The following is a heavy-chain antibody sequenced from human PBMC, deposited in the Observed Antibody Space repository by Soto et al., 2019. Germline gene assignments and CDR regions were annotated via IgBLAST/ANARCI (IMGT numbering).Heavy chain of an antibody. CDR3: ARLHCDSPNCVPLDP. CDR2: IYYSGTS. CDR1: GGSIRDDRYY. Sequence: QLQLQESGPGLVKPSETLSLTCTVSGGSIRDDRYYWGWIRQPPGKGLEWIGSIYYSGTSSYNPSLKSRVTMSVDTSKKQLSLRLSCVTAADTAVYYCARLHCDSPNCVPLDPWGQGTLVIVSS. V-gene: IGHV4-39*01. J-gene: IGHJ5*02. D-gene: IGHD2-2*01.